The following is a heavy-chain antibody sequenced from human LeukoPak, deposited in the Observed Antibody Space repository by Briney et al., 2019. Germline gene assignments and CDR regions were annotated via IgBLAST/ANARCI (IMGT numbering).Heavy chain of an antibody. CDR1: GGTFSSYA. CDR2: IIPIFGTA. CDR3: ARAEYQLLDAFDI. J-gene: IGHJ3*02. V-gene: IGHV1-69*05. D-gene: IGHD2-2*01. Sequence: SVKVSCKASGGTFSSYAISWVRQAPGQGLEWMGGIIPIFGTANYAQKFQGRVTSTTDESTSTAYMELSSLTSEDTAVYYCARAEYQLLDAFDIWGQGTMVTVSS.